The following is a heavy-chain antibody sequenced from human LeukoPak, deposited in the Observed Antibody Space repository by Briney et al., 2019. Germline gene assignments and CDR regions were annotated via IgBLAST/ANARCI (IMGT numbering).Heavy chain of an antibody. V-gene: IGHV4-39*07. CDR3: ARAGYGDSDFDY. D-gene: IGHD4-17*01. CDR2: IYYSGTT. Sequence: PSETLSLTCAVSDGSISSNSFFWGWIRQPPGKGLEWIGTIYYSGTTYSNPSLRSRVTISVDTSKNQFSLKLNSVTAADTAVYYCARAGYGDSDFDYWGQGTLVTVSS. J-gene: IGHJ4*02. CDR1: DGSISSNSFF.